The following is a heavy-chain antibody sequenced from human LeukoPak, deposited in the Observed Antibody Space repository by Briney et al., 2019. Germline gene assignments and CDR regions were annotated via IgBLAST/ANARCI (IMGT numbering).Heavy chain of an antibody. CDR2: ISNNGDST. D-gene: IGHD3-16*01. Sequence: GGSLRLSCVASGFSFSTYSMDWVRQAPGKGLEYVSAISNNGDSTNYANSVRGRFTISRDNSKNTLYLQMSSLRVEDMAVYYCTREGSVAAFGPRRPFDYWGQGTLVTVSS. J-gene: IGHJ4*02. CDR3: TREGSVAAFGPRRPFDY. CDR1: GFSFSTYS. V-gene: IGHV3-64*01.